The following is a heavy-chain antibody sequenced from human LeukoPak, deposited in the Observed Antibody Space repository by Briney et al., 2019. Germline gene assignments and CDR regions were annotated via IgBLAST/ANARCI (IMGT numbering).Heavy chain of an antibody. Sequence: PGRSLRLSCAASGFTFSDYAMHWVRQAPGKGLEWVALISHNGVSQYYADSVRGRFTISRDNFQSTLYLQMNSLSAEDTAVYYCAKERRGWFQESWGQGTLVTVSS. D-gene: IGHD6-19*01. V-gene: IGHV3-30*18. CDR3: AKERRGWFQES. CDR2: ISHNGVSQ. CDR1: GFTFSDYA. J-gene: IGHJ5*02.